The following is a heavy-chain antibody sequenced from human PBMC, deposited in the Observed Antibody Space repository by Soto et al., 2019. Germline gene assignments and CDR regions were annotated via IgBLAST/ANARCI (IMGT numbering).Heavy chain of an antibody. Sequence: SGPTLVNPTQTLTLTCTFSGFSLSTSGMCVSWILQPPGKALEWLARIDWDDDKYYSTSLKTRLTISKDTSKNQVVLTMTNMDPVDTATYYCARIVHSSTPRDTAMVYYYYGMDVWGQGTTVTVSS. CDR2: IDWDDDK. J-gene: IGHJ6*02. CDR3: ARIVHSSTPRDTAMVYYYYGMDV. D-gene: IGHD5-18*01. V-gene: IGHV2-70*11. CDR1: GFSLSTSGMC.